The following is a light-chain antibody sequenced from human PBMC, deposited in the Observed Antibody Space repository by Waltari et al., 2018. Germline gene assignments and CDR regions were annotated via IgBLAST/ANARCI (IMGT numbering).Light chain of an antibody. V-gene: IGLV2-23*01. Sequence: QSALTQPASVSGSPGQSITISCTGTSRDVGSYNLVSWYQQHAGKPPKLMISEGSERPSGVSNRFSGSKSGNTASLTISGLQAEDEADYYCCSYAGSKTWVFGGGTKLTVL. CDR1: SRDVGSYNL. CDR3: CSYAGSKTWV. J-gene: IGLJ3*02. CDR2: EGS.